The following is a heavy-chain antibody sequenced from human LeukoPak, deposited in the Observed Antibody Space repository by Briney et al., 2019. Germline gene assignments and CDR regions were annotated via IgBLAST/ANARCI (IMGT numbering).Heavy chain of an antibody. D-gene: IGHD3-10*01. V-gene: IGHV3-23*01. Sequence: GGSLRLSCAASGFTFSSYAMSWVRQAPGKGLEWVSAISGSGGSTYYADSVKGRFTISRDNSKNTLYLQMNSLRAEDTAVYYCAKGCSGYGSGSYYSGPLPHWGQGTLVTVSS. CDR1: GFTFSSYA. J-gene: IGHJ4*02. CDR3: AKGCSGYGSGSYYSGPLPH. CDR2: ISGSGGST.